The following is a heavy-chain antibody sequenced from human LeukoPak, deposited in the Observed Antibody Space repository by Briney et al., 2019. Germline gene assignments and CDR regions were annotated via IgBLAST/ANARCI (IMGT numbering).Heavy chain of an antibody. J-gene: IGHJ4*02. CDR1: GASISRYY. D-gene: IGHD2-2*01. V-gene: IGHV4-59*08. CDR2: IYYRGST. CDR3: ARRLGSSSTGFAY. Sequence: PSETLSLTCTVSGASISRYYWSWIRQPPGMGLEWIGFIYYRGSTNYNPSLKSRVTISVDASQSQFSLRLSSVSAADTAVYYCARRLGSSSTGFAYWGQGTLVTVSS.